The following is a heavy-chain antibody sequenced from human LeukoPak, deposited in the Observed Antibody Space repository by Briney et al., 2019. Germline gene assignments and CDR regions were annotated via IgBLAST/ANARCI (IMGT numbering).Heavy chain of an antibody. CDR3: ARDSGIQLWSSPHY. Sequence: GASVKVSCKASGGTFSSYAISWVRQAPGQGLEWMGGIIPIFGTANYAQKFQGRVTITADESTSTAYMELSSLRSEDTAVYFCARDSGIQLWSSPHYWGQGTLVTVSS. J-gene: IGHJ4*02. CDR1: GGTFSSYA. D-gene: IGHD5-18*01. V-gene: IGHV1-69*01. CDR2: IIPIFGTA.